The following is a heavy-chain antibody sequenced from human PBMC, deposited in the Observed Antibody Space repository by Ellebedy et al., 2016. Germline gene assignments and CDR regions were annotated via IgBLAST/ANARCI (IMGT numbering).Heavy chain of an antibody. CDR3: RHGHYADY. J-gene: IGHJ4*02. V-gene: IGHV3-23*01. CDR2: ISGSGGTI. D-gene: IGHD3/OR15-3a*01. CDR1: GFTFSSYT. Sequence: GESLKISXAASGFTFSSYTMSWVRQAPGKGLDWVSVISGSGGTIYYADSVKGRFTVSRDNSRNTVYLQMNDLRAEDTALYYCRHGHYADYWGQGTLVTVSS.